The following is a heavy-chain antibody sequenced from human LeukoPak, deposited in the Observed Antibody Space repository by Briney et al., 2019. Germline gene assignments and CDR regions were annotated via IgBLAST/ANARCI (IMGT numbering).Heavy chain of an antibody. J-gene: IGHJ3*02. Sequence: SETLSLTCTVSGGSISSYYWSWIRQPPGKGLEWIGYIYYSGSTNYNPSLKSRVTISVDTSKNQFSLKLSSVTAADTAVYYCARQVVVTAFDAFDIWGQGTMVTVSS. CDR3: ARQVVVTAFDAFDI. CDR1: GGSISSYY. CDR2: IYYSGST. D-gene: IGHD2-21*02. V-gene: IGHV4-59*08.